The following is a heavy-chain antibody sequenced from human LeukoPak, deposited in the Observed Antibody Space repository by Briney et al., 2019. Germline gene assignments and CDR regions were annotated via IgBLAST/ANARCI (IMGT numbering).Heavy chain of an antibody. CDR1: GYSISSGYY. V-gene: IGHV4-38-2*02. J-gene: IGHJ5*02. CDR2: IYHSGST. D-gene: IGHD3-10*01. Sequence: PSETLSLTCTVSGYSISSGYYWGWIRQPPGKGLEWFGSIYHSGSTYYNPSLKSRVTISVDTSKNQFSLKLSSVTAADTAVYYCAGEGGHYYGSGSHNWFDPWGQGTLVTVSS. CDR3: AGEGGHYYGSGSHNWFDP.